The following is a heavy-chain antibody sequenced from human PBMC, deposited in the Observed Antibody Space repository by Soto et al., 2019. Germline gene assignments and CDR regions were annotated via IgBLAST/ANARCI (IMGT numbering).Heavy chain of an antibody. D-gene: IGHD2-15*01. CDR2: SSDSGTFT. CDR1: GFTFSDYY. Sequence: PGGSLRLSCAASGFTFSDYYMSWIRQAPGKGLEWLSYSSDSGTFTRYADSVKGRFTISRDNSKNTLYLQMNSLRAEDTAVYYCARDRKLYCSGGSCYHFDPWGQGTLVTVSS. CDR3: ARDRKLYCSGGSCYHFDP. V-gene: IGHV3-11*06. J-gene: IGHJ5*02.